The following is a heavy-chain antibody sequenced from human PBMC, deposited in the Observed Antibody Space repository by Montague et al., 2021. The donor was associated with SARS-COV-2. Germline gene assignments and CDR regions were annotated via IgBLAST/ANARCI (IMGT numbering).Heavy chain of an antibody. Sequence: TLSLTCTVSGDAISSGGYYWTWVRQPPGKGLEWIGYMRLSGDTYYNPSLKSRVSISIDTTKNQLSLKLNSVTAADTAVYYCARDRGFGVAENFDCWGQGTLVTVSS. CDR1: GDAISSGGYY. J-gene: IGHJ4*02. CDR2: MRLSGDT. CDR3: ARDRGFGVAENFDC. V-gene: IGHV4-30-4*08. D-gene: IGHD3-10*01.